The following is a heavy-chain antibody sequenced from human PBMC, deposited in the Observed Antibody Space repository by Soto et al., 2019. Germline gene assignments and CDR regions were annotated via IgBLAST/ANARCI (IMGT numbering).Heavy chain of an antibody. CDR1: GYTFTSYG. CDR3: AKLIRGYCSGGSCYSDNYFDY. D-gene: IGHD2-15*01. CDR2: ISAYNGNT. J-gene: IGHJ4*02. V-gene: IGHV1-18*01. Sequence: ASVKVSCKASGYTFTSYGISWVRQAPGQGLEWMGWISAYNGNTNYAQKLQGRVTMTTDTSTSTAYMELRSLRSDDTAVYYCAKLIRGYCSGGSCYSDNYFDYWGQGTLVTVSS.